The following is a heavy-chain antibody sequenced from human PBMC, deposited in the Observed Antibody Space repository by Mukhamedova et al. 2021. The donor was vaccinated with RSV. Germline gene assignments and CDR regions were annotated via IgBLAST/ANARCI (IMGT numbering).Heavy chain of an antibody. V-gene: IGHV3-30-3*01. CDR3: ARDYRGSYDF. CDR2: VSSDGSKK. Sequence: RPAPGKGLEWVAIVSSDGSKKFYADSVKGRFTISRDNVKNTVYLQMNNLTTGDTTVYYCARDYRGSYDFWGQGTLVTVSS. J-gene: IGHJ4*02. D-gene: IGHD1-26*01.